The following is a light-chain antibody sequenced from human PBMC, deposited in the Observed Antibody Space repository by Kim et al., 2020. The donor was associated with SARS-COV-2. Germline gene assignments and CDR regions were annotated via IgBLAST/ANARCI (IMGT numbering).Light chain of an antibody. Sequence: VSVSPGQTANFPCSGDNLGDKYICWYQQKSGQSPVLVIYQNYKRPSGIPERFSGSNSGNTATLTISGTQAMDEADYYCQAWDFNRVFGRGTQLTVL. CDR3: QAWDFNRV. CDR2: QNY. CDR1: NLGDKY. V-gene: IGLV3-1*01. J-gene: IGLJ3*02.